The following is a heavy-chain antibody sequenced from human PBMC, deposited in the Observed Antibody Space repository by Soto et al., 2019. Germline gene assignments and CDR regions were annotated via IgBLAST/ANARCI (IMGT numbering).Heavy chain of an antibody. CDR3: AGPPGSSGWYTDAFDI. J-gene: IGHJ3*02. V-gene: IGHV4-4*02. Sequence: QVQLQESGPGLVKPSGTLSLTCAVSGGSISSSNWWSWVRQPPGKGLEWIGGIYHSGSTNYNPSLKSRVTISVDKSKNQFSLKLSSVTAADTAVYYCAGPPGSSGWYTDAFDIWGQGTMVTVSS. CDR1: GGSISSSNW. D-gene: IGHD6-19*01. CDR2: IYHSGST.